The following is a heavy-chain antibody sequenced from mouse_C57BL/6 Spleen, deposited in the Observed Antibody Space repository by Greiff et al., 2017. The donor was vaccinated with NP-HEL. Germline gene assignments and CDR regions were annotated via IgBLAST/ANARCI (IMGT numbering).Heavy chain of an antibody. CDR3: AIDGNYDAMDY. D-gene: IGHD2-1*01. Sequence: QVQLQQPGAELVKPGASVKMSCKASGYTFTSYWITWVKQRPGQGLEWIGDIYPGSGSTNYNEKFKSKATLTVDTSSSTAYMQLSSLTSEESAVYYCAIDGNYDAMDYCGQGTSVTVSS. CDR2: IYPGSGST. V-gene: IGHV1-55*01. CDR1: GYTFTSYW. J-gene: IGHJ4*01.